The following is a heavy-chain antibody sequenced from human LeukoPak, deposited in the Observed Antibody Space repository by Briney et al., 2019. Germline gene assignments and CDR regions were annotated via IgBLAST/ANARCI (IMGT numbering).Heavy chain of an antibody. CDR2: INPYNGNT. J-gene: IGHJ4*02. Sequence: ASVKVSCKASGYSFSTYDITWVRQAPGQGLEWMGWINPYNGNTDYALKLQDRVIMTTDTSTNTAYMELGNLISNDSAVYYCARDRQGDYWGQGTPVIVSS. V-gene: IGHV1-18*01. CDR3: ARDRQGDY. CDR1: GYSFSTYD.